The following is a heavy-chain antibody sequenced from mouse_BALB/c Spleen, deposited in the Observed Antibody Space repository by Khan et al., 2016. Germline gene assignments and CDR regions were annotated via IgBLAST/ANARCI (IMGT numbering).Heavy chain of an antibody. CDR1: GDSITSGY. CDR2: INYSGST. Sequence: EVELVESGPSLVKPSQTLSLTCSVTGDSITSGYWTWIRKFPGNKLEYMGYINYSGSTYYNPSLKSRISTTRDTSKNQYYLQLNSVTTEDTATCYCARYDGYYFDYWGQGTTLTVSS. CDR3: ARYDGYYFDY. V-gene: IGHV3-8*02. J-gene: IGHJ2*01. D-gene: IGHD2-3*01.